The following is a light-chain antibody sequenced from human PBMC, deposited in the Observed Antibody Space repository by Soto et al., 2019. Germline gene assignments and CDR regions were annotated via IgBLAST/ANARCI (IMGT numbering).Light chain of an antibody. J-gene: IGLJ2*01. Sequence: QSALTQPASVSGSPGQSITISCTGTSSDDGSYNLVSWYQQYPGKAPKLMIYEDDEWPSGVSNRFSGSKSGNTASLTISGLQAEDEADYYCYSYAGRSTSVFGGGTQLTVL. CDR3: YSYAGRSTSV. CDR1: SSDDGSYNL. CDR2: EDD. V-gene: IGLV2-23*01.